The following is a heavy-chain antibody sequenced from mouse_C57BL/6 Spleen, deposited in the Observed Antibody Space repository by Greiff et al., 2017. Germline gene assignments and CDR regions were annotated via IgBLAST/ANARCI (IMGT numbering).Heavy chain of an antibody. Sequence: VQLQQSGPELVKPGASVKISCKASGYTFTDYYMNWVKQSHGKSLEWIGDINPNNGGTSYNQKFKGKATLTVDKSSSTAYMELRSLTSEDSAVYYCARSGRVGGYFDVWGTGTTVTVSS. CDR1: GYTFTDYY. CDR2: INPNNGGT. D-gene: IGHD1-1*01. CDR3: ARSGRVGGYFDV. J-gene: IGHJ1*03. V-gene: IGHV1-26*01.